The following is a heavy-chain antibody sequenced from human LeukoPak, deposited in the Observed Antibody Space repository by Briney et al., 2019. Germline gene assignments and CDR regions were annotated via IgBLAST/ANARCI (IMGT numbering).Heavy chain of an antibody. CDR2: ISGSGGHT. CDR1: GFTFSSYA. CDR3: AKFRYHSNDNNYLDFNY. V-gene: IGHV3-23*01. Sequence: GGSLRLSCVASGFTFSSYAMGWVRQAPGKGPEWVSSISGSGGHTYFADSVKGRFTISRDNSKNTLDLQMNSLKVEDTAVYYCAKFRYHSNDNNYLDFNYWGQGTLVTVSS. D-gene: IGHD3-22*01. J-gene: IGHJ4*02.